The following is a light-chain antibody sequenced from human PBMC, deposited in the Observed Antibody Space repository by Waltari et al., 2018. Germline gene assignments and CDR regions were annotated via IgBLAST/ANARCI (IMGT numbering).Light chain of an antibody. CDR2: GAS. V-gene: IGKV3-20*01. CDR3: QHYDGLVVT. CDR1: QSVTSIA. J-gene: IGKJ4*01. Sequence: ETVLTQSPGTLSLSPGERATLSCRASQSVTSIALSWYQPKPGQAPSLLIYGASRRATGIPDRFSGSGSGTDFTLTISRLEPEDFAVYYCQHYDGLVVTFGGGTKVEI.